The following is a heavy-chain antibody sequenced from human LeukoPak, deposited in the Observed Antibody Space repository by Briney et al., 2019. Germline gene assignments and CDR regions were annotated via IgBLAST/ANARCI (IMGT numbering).Heavy chain of an antibody. Sequence: ASVKVSCKASGYTFTGYYMHWVRQATGQGLEWMGWMNPNSGNTGYAQKFQGRVTMTRNTSISTAYMELSSLRSEDTAVYYCARGPLYLTTWGQGTLVTVSS. D-gene: IGHD2-2*02. V-gene: IGHV1-8*02. J-gene: IGHJ5*02. CDR1: GYTFTGYY. CDR3: ARGPLYLTT. CDR2: MNPNSGNT.